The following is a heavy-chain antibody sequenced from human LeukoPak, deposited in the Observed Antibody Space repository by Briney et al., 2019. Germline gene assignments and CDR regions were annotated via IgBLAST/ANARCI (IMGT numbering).Heavy chain of an antibody. D-gene: IGHD4-17*01. J-gene: IGHJ4*02. CDR1: GGSISTSSYC. V-gene: IGHV4-39*01. Sequence: SETLSLTCTVSGGSISTSSYCWGWIRQPPGKGLEWIGSISYSGTTYYSPSLKSRVTISVDTSNNQFSLKLSSVTAADTAVYYCARARRTVTTSFDYWGQGTLVTVSS. CDR3: ARARRTVTTSFDY. CDR2: ISYSGTT.